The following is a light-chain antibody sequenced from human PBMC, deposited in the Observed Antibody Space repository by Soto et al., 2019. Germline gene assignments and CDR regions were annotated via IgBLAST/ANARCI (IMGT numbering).Light chain of an antibody. CDR3: QQRTNWRIT. CDR1: QSVSNY. CDR2: DAS. V-gene: IGKV3-11*01. Sequence: EIVLTQSPDTLSLSPGERATLSCRASQSVSNYLAWYQQRPGQAPRLLIYDASTRATGIPARFSGSGSGTDYTLTIRSLEPEDFAIYYCQQRTNWRITFGQGTRLEIK. J-gene: IGKJ5*01.